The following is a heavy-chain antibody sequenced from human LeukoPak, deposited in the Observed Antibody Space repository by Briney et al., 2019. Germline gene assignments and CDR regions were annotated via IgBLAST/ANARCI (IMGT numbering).Heavy chain of an antibody. CDR3: ARRVYYYDSSGYNYYFHK. V-gene: IGHV3-66*01. Sequence: GGSLRLSCAASGFTVSGNYMSWVRQAPGKGPEWVSIIYTSGNTYYADSVKGRFTISRDTSKNTLSLQMNGLRAEDTAFYYCARRVYYYDSSGYNYYFHKWGQGTLVTVSS. J-gene: IGHJ4*02. CDR2: IYTSGNT. D-gene: IGHD3-22*01. CDR1: GFTVSGNY.